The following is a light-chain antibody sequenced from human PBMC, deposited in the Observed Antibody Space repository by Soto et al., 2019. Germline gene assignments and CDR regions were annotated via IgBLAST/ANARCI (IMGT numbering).Light chain of an antibody. CDR2: EVS. J-gene: IGLJ3*02. Sequence: QSALTQPASVSGSPGQSIAISCTGTSSDVGGYNYVSWYQQHPGKAPKLMIYEVSNRPSGASNRFSGSKSGNTASLTISGLQAEDEADYYCSSYTGSSTWVFGGGTKVTVL. CDR3: SSYTGSSTWV. CDR1: SSDVGGYNY. V-gene: IGLV2-14*01.